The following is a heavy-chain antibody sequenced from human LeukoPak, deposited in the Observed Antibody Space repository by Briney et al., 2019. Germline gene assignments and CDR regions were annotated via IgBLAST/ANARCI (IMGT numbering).Heavy chain of an antibody. CDR1: GGSISSSSYY. D-gene: IGHD1-26*01. CDR3: ARGQGATVPQVGKNWFDP. Sequence: SETLSLTCTVSGGSISSSSYYWGWIRQPPGKGLEWIGSIYYSGSTYYNPSLKSRVTISVDTSKNQFSLKLISVTVADTAIYYCARGQGATVPQVGKNWFDPWGQGTRVTVSS. CDR2: IYYSGST. J-gene: IGHJ5*02. V-gene: IGHV4-39*01.